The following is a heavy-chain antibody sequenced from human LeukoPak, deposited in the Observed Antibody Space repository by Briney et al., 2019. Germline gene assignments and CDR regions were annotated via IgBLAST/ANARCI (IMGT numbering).Heavy chain of an antibody. V-gene: IGHV4-30-2*01. J-gene: IGHJ6*02. D-gene: IGHD5-24*01. CDR2: IYHSGST. CDR3: ARRFDGDGYNYGNYYYGMDV. Sequence: SETLSLTCAVSGGSISSGDYSWSWIRQPPGKGLEWIGYIYHSGSTYYNPSLTSRVTISVDRSKNQFSLKLSSVTAADTAVYYCARRFDGDGYNYGNYYYGMDVWGQGTTVTVSS. CDR1: GGSISSGDYS.